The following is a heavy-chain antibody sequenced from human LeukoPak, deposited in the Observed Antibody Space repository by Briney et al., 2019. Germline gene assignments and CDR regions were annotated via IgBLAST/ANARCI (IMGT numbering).Heavy chain of an antibody. CDR1: GFTFSSYA. Sequence: GGSLRLSCAASGFTFSSYAMHWVRQAPGKGLEWVAVISYDGSNKYYADSVKGRFTISRDNSKNTLYLQMNSLRAEDTAVYYCARETGSAVGSTDFGYWGQGTLVTVSS. D-gene: IGHD4-17*01. V-gene: IGHV3-30-3*01. J-gene: IGHJ4*02. CDR2: ISYDGSNK. CDR3: ARETGSAVGSTDFGY.